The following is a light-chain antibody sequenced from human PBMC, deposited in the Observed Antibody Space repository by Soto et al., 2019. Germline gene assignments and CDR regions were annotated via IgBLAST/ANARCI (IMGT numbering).Light chain of an antibody. CDR3: QQSYTAPFT. Sequence: DIQMTQSPSSLSASVGDRVTITCRASQTINFYLNWYHQRPGNAPKLLVYGASRLQSGVPSRFSGRGSGTDFPLTSSRLQPEDFATYYWQQSYTAPFTFGGGTKVDI. CDR1: QTINFY. J-gene: IGKJ4*02. CDR2: GAS. V-gene: IGKV1-39*01.